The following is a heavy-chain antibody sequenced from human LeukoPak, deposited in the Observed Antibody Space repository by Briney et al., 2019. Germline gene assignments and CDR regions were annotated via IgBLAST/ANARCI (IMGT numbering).Heavy chain of an antibody. Sequence: PSETLSLTCAVSGASISSSNYYWGWVRQSPGKGLEWIGNIYSSGNTYYNASLKSRVTMYIDTSKNQFSLKLSSVTAADTAVYYCARITGFDPWGQGTLVTVSS. V-gene: IGHV4-39*07. D-gene: IGHD3-10*01. J-gene: IGHJ5*02. CDR3: ARITGFDP. CDR2: IYSSGNT. CDR1: GASISSSNYY.